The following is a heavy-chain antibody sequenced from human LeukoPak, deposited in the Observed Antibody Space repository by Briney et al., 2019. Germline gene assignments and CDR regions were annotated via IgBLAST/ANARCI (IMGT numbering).Heavy chain of an antibody. J-gene: IGHJ4*02. Sequence: SETLSLTCTVSGGSISSSSYYWGGIRQPPGKGLEWIGSIYYSGSTYYNPSLRSRVTISVATSKNQCSLKLSSVTAADTAVYYCARRSLLYSSGFDYWGQGTLVTVSS. CDR1: GGSISSSSYY. D-gene: IGHD6-19*01. CDR2: IYYSGST. CDR3: ARRSLLYSSGFDY. V-gene: IGHV4-39*01.